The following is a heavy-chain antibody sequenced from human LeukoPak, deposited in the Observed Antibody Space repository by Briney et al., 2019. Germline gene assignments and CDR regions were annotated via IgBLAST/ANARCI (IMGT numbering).Heavy chain of an antibody. Sequence: GGSLRLSCAASGFTFSSYSMNWVRQAPGKGLEWVSSISSSSSYIYYADSVKGRFTISRDNAKNSLYLQMNSLRAEDTAVYYRARDEYDFWSGLAGTDYWGQGTLVTVSS. D-gene: IGHD3-3*01. CDR1: GFTFSSYS. CDR2: ISSSSSYI. CDR3: ARDEYDFWSGLAGTDY. V-gene: IGHV3-21*01. J-gene: IGHJ4*02.